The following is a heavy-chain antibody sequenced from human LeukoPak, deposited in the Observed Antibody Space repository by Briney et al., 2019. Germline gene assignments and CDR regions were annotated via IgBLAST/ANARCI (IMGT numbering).Heavy chain of an antibody. CDR1: LGSTTADIW. CDR3: VGRGLYGGTWLFEY. J-gene: IGHJ4*02. Sequence: AGALSDTRLCCLGSTTADIWWSWATQAPGEGVEWIGEVYHDRTTSFNPCLKSRLTISVDKSANQFFLNLNSVSATDTAVYYCVGRGLYGGTWLFEYWGQGALVTVSS. CDR2: VYHDRTT. D-gene: IGHD2-8*01. V-gene: IGHV4-4*02.